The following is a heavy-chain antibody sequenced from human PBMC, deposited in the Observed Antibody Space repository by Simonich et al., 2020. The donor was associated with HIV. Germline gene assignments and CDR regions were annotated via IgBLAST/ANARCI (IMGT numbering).Heavy chain of an antibody. V-gene: IGHV1-2*02. CDR3: ARDKKGHLPPAAFDI. CDR1: GYNFTGYY. J-gene: IGHJ3*02. CDR2: INPNSGDT. Sequence: QVQLVQSGAEVKKPGASVKVSCKASGYNFTGYYLHWVRQAPGQGLEWMGWINPNSGDTKSAQHFQGRVTMTRDTSISTAYMELSGLRSDDTSVYYCARDKKGHLPPAAFDIWGQGTMVTVSS.